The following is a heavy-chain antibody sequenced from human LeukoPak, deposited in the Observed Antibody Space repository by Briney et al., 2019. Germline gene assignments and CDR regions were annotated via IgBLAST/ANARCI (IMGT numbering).Heavy chain of an antibody. V-gene: IGHV1-69*13. Sequence: SVNVSCKASGGTFSSYAISWVRQAPGQVLEWMGVIIPIFGTANYAQKFQGRVTITADEATSTAYMELSSLRSEDTAVYYCARGATVDTAMVTKYYYYGMDVWGQGTTVTVSS. CDR1: GGTFSSYA. D-gene: IGHD5-18*01. CDR2: IIPIFGTA. CDR3: ARGATVDTAMVTKYYYYGMDV. J-gene: IGHJ6*02.